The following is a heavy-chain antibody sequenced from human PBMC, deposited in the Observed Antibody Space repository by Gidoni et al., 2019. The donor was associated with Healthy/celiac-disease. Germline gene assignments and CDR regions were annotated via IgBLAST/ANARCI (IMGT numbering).Heavy chain of an antibody. CDR2: ISGSGGST. CDR1: GLPFSSYA. Sequence: EVQLLESGGGLVQPGGSLRLSWSASGLPFSSYAMSWVRQAPGKGLEWVSAISGSGGSTYYADSVKGRFTISRDNSKNTLYLQMNSLRAEDTAVYYCAKGGSSGYGGDGCHWGQGTLVTVSS. J-gene: IGHJ4*02. V-gene: IGHV3-23*01. CDR3: AKGGSSGYGGDGCH. D-gene: IGHD5-12*01.